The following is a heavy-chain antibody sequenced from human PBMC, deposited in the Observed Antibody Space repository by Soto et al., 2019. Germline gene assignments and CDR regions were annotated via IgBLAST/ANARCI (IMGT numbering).Heavy chain of an antibody. Sequence: ASVKVSCKASGGTFSSYAISWVRQAPGQGLEWMGGIIPIFGTANYAQKFQGRVTITADESTSTAYMELSSLRSEDTAVYYCARDTDGYSSSWYGDWGQGTLVTVSS. CDR1: GGTFSSYA. D-gene: IGHD6-13*01. CDR3: ARDTDGYSSSWYGD. V-gene: IGHV1-69*13. J-gene: IGHJ4*02. CDR2: IIPIFGTA.